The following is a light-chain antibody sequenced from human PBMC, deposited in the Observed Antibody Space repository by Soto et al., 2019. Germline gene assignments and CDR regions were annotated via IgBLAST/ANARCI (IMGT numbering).Light chain of an antibody. CDR3: QQYNYWPIT. CDR2: GAS. Sequence: EFVLTQSPGTLSLSPGERATLSCRASQTVRNNYLAWYQQKPGQGPRLLIYGASTRATGIPARFSGSGSETDFTLTVSSLRSEDSAVYYCQQYNYWPITFGQGTRLEIK. J-gene: IGKJ5*01. V-gene: IGKV3-15*01. CDR1: QTVRNN.